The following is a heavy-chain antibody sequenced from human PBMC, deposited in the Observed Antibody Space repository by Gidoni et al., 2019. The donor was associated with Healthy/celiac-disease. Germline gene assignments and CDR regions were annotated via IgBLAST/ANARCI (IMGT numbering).Heavy chain of an antibody. J-gene: IGHJ4*02. CDR3: AKDTYLVAGTEGGPGD. Sequence: EVQLLESGGGLVQPGGSLRLSCAASGFTFSSYAMSWVRQAPGKGLEWVSAISGSGGSTYYADSVKGRFTISRDNSKNTLYLQMNSLRAEDTAVYYCAKDTYLVAGTEGGPGDWGQGTLVTVSS. V-gene: IGHV3-23*01. CDR1: GFTFSSYA. D-gene: IGHD6-19*01. CDR2: ISGSGGST.